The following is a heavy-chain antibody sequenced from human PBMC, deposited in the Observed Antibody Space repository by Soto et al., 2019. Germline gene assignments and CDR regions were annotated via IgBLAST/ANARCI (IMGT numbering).Heavy chain of an antibody. J-gene: IGHJ5*02. V-gene: IGHV1-18*01. D-gene: IGHD6-13*01. Sequence: ASVKVSCKTSGYTFSDYGVSWVRQAPGQGLEWMGWINTFNGSTKYEQKFQGRVTFSIDTSTRTVFLELTSLKFDDAAVYYCAKGGQQQLNNWFDPWGQGTLVTVSS. CDR2: INTFNGST. CDR1: GYTFSDYG. CDR3: AKGGQQQLNNWFDP.